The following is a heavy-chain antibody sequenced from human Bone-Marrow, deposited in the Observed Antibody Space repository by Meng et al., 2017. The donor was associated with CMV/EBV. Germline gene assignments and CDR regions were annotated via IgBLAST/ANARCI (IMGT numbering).Heavy chain of an antibody. CDR3: AKGGVQLWSFDY. J-gene: IGHJ4*02. CDR1: GFTFSSYA. D-gene: IGHD5-18*01. V-gene: IGHV3-30*02. Sequence: GESLKISCAASGFTFSSYAMHWVRQAPGKGLEWVAFIRYDGSNKYYADSVKGRFTISRDNSKNTLYLQMNSLRAEDTAVYYCAKGGVQLWSFDYWGQGTLVTVSS. CDR2: IRYDGSNK.